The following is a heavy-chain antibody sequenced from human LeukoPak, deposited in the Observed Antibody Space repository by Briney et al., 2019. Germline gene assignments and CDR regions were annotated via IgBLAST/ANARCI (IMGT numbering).Heavy chain of an antibody. CDR2: ISFDGGNR. J-gene: IGHJ4*02. Sequence: PGRSLRLSCAASGFSFNDYAMHWVRRAPGKGLEWVAVISFDGGNRYYADSVKGRFTISRDNSKKTLYLQMNSLRPEDTAVYYCTRDYDSTHFFDYWGQGTLSPSPQ. CDR1: GFSFNDYA. CDR3: TRDYDSTHFFDY. V-gene: IGHV3-30-3*01. D-gene: IGHD3-22*01.